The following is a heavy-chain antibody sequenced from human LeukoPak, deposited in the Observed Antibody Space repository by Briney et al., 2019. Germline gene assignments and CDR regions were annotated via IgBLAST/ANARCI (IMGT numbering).Heavy chain of an antibody. CDR1: GFTFSSYS. V-gene: IGHV3-21*01. Sequence: PGGSLRLSRAASGFTFSSYSMNWVRQAPGKGLEWVSSISSSSSYIYYADSVKGRFTISRDNAKNSLYLQMNSLRAEDTAVYYCARDSAGYCSSTSCYTDAFDIWGQGTMVTVSS. CDR2: ISSSSSYI. CDR3: ARDSAGYCSSTSCYTDAFDI. D-gene: IGHD2-2*02. J-gene: IGHJ3*02.